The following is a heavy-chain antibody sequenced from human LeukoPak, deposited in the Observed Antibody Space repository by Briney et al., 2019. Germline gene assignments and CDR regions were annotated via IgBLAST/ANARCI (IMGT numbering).Heavy chain of an antibody. J-gene: IGHJ4*02. CDR3: ARLAYCGDYVNY. Sequence: SETLSLTCTVSGGSFSCNSYYWGWLRQPPGKGREWIGSIYYTGSTYNNPSLKSRVTLYVATSKDQCSLNPNSVTAADTAVYYCARLAYCGDYVNYWGQGTLVTVSS. D-gene: IGHD4-17*01. V-gene: IGHV4-39*01. CDR1: GGSFSCNSYY. CDR2: IYYTGST.